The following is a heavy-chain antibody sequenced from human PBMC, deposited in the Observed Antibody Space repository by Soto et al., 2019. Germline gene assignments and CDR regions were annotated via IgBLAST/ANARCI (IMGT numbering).Heavy chain of an antibody. Sequence: QVQLVQSGAEVKRPGASVKVSCEAFAYTYTGYYMHWVRQAPGQGLEWMGWINPNTGGTNYAPRFHGRVTLTWDTSSNTAYMDLTRLRYDDTAVYYCADLFTASTWGQGTLVTVSS. CDR3: ADLFTAST. V-gene: IGHV1-2*02. CDR2: INPNTGGT. D-gene: IGHD2-21*01. J-gene: IGHJ4*02. CDR1: AYTYTGYY.